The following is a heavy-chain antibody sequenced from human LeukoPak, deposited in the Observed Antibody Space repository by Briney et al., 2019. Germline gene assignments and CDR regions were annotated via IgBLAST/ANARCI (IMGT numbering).Heavy chain of an antibody. Sequence: GGSLRLSWAASGFTFSSYWMSWVRQAAGKGREWVANIKQDGSEKQYVDSVKGRFAISRDNAENSLYLQMNSLKAEDTAVYYCGRFTRSGDSVYWGQGTLVTVSS. CDR3: GRFTRSGDSVY. V-gene: IGHV3-7*04. CDR1: GFTFSSYW. D-gene: IGHD7-27*01. J-gene: IGHJ4*02. CDR2: IKQDGSEK.